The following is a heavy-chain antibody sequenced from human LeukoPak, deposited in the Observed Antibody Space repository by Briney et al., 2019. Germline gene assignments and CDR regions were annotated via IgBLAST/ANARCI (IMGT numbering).Heavy chain of an antibody. CDR2: ISAYNGNT. V-gene: IGHV1-18*04. Sequence: ASVKVSCKASGYTFTSYGISWVRQAPGQGLEWMGWISAYNGNTNYAQKLQGRVTMTTDTYTSTAYMELRSLRSDDTAVYYCAREVLTYYYGSGSAYYFDYWGQGTLVTVSS. J-gene: IGHJ4*02. CDR3: AREVLTYYYGSGSAYYFDY. D-gene: IGHD3-10*01. CDR1: GYTFTSYG.